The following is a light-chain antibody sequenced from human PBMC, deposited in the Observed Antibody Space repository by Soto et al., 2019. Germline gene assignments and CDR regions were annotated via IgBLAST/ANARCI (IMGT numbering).Light chain of an antibody. J-gene: IGKJ4*01. CDR2: AAS. Sequence: DIQMTQSPSSLSASVGDRVTITCRASQSIVTYLNWYLQKPGKAPKLLIYAASNLQSGVPSRFSGSGSGTDFTLTISSLQSEDSAVYYCQQYHQWPPVTFGGGTKVDIK. CDR1: QSIVTY. V-gene: IGKV1-39*01. CDR3: QQYHQWPPVT.